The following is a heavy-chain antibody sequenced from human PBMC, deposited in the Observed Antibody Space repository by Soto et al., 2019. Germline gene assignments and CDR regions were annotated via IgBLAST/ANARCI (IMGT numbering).Heavy chain of an antibody. Sequence: ASVKVSCKASGYTFTSYGISWVRQAPGQGLEWMGWISAYNGNTNYAQKLQGRVTMTTDTSTSTAYMELRSLRSDDTAVYYCARYPIGHSGSGSYYNVYYYYYYMDVWGKGTTVTVSS. V-gene: IGHV1-18*01. CDR2: ISAYNGNT. D-gene: IGHD3-10*01. CDR1: GYTFTSYG. CDR3: ARYPIGHSGSGSYYNVYYYYYYMDV. J-gene: IGHJ6*03.